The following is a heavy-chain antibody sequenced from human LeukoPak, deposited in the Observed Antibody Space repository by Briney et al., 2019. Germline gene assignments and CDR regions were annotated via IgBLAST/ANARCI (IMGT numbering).Heavy chain of an antibody. V-gene: IGHV5-51*01. Sequence: GESLKISCKGSGYSFSNYWIGWVRQMPGKGLEWMGIIYPGDSDTRYSPSFQGQVTISADKSIRTAYLQWSSLKASDTATYYCAANLEEGFDYWGQGTLVTVSS. CDR1: GYSFSNYW. CDR3: AANLEEGFDY. CDR2: IYPGDSDT. D-gene: IGHD1-7*01. J-gene: IGHJ4*02.